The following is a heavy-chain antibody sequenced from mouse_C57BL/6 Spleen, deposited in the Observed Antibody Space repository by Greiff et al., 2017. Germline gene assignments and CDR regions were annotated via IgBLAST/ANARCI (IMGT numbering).Heavy chain of an antibody. CDR2: ISDGGSYT. CDR3: ARGGDEWFAY. V-gene: IGHV5-4*03. CDR1: GFTFSSYA. D-gene: IGHD3-3*01. J-gene: IGHJ3*01. Sequence: EVKLVESGGGLVKPGGSLKLSCAASGFTFSSYAMSWVRQTPEKRLAWVATISDGGSYTYYPDNVKGRFTISRDNAKNNLYLQMRHLKSEDTARYNCARGGDEWFAYWGQGTLVTVSA.